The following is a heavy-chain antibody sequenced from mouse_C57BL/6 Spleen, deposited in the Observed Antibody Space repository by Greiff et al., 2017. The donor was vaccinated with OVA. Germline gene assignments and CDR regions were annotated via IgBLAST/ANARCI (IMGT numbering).Heavy chain of an antibody. CDR2: ISYDGSN. J-gene: IGHJ2*01. CDR3: ARNDYSYFDY. D-gene: IGHD2-4*01. Sequence: EVKLVESGPGLVKPSQSLSLTCSVTGYSITSGYYWNWIRQFPGNKLEWMGYISYDGSNNYNPSLKNRISITRDTSKNQFFLKLNSVTTEDTATYYCARNDYSYFDYWGQGTTLTVSS. CDR1: GYSITSGYY. V-gene: IGHV3-6*01.